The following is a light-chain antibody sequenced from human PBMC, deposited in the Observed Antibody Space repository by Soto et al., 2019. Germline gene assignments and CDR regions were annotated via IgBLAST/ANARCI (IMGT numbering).Light chain of an antibody. V-gene: IGKV3-11*01. CDR2: DAS. CDR1: QSVSSY. J-gene: IGKJ4*01. Sequence: EIVLTQSPATLSLSPGERATLSCRASQSVSSYLAWYQQKPGQAPRLLIYDASNRATGIPARFSGSGSGTYVTLTISSLEPEPFAVYYGHQRSNWLTFGGGTKAEIK. CDR3: HQRSNWLT.